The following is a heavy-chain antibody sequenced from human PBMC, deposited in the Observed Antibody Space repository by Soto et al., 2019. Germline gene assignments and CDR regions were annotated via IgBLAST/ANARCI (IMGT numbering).Heavy chain of an antibody. Sequence: HPGGSLRLSCAASGFTFSSYAMSWVRQAPGKGLEWVSAISGSGGSTYYADSVKGRFTISRDNSKNTLYLQMNSLRAEDTAVYYCAKDTYYDFWSGYGISYWFDPWGQGTLVTVSS. J-gene: IGHJ5*02. D-gene: IGHD3-3*01. V-gene: IGHV3-23*01. CDR3: AKDTYYDFWSGYGISYWFDP. CDR1: GFTFSSYA. CDR2: ISGSGGST.